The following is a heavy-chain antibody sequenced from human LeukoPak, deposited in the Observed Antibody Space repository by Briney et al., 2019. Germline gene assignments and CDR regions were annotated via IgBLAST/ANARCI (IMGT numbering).Heavy chain of an antibody. Sequence: GGSLRLSCAASGFTFSSFWMSWVRQAPGKGLEWVANIKQDGSEKYYVDSVKGRFTISRDNAKNSLYLQMNSLRADDTAIYYCARDLYGDYSFDWWGQGTLVTVSS. D-gene: IGHD4-17*01. CDR1: GFTFSSFW. V-gene: IGHV3-7*01. J-gene: IGHJ4*02. CDR2: IKQDGSEK. CDR3: ARDLYGDYSFDW.